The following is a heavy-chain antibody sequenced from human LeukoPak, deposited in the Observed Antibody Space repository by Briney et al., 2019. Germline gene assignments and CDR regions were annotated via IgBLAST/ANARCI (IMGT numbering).Heavy chain of an antibody. CDR1: GFTFSSYA. CDR3: ARDPGQLLGELAY. D-gene: IGHD3-10*01. J-gene: IGHJ4*02. V-gene: IGHV3-30-3*01. CDR2: ISYDGSNK. Sequence: GRSLRLSCAASGFTFSSYAMHWVRQAPGKGLEWVAVISYDGSNKYYADSVKGRFTISRDNSKNTLYLQMNSLRAEDTAVYYCARDPGQLLGELAYWGQGTLVTVSS.